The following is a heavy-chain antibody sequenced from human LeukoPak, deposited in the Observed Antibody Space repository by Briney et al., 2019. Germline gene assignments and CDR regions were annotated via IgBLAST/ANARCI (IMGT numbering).Heavy chain of an antibody. CDR2: ISYDGSNN. V-gene: IGHV3-30*18. CDR3: AKVGLTVTTILDYFDY. CDR1: GFTFSSYG. Sequence: GGSLRLSCAASGFTFSSYGMHWVRQAPGKGLEWVAVISYDGSNNYYADSVKGRFTISRDNSKNTLFLQMNSLRAEDTAVYYCAKVGLTVTTILDYFDYWGQGTLVTVSS. J-gene: IGHJ4*02. D-gene: IGHD4-11*01.